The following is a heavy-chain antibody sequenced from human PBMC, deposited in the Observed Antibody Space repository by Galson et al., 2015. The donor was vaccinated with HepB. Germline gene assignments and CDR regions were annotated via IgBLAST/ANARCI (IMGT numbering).Heavy chain of an antibody. CDR3: ANHYDILTGDWRPFDY. V-gene: IGHV3-23*01. J-gene: IGHJ4*02. Sequence: SLRLSCAASGFTFGSYALNWVRQAPGKGPEWVSSISGNGISTYYADSVKGRFTISGDNSKNTLYLQMNSLRAEDTAVYYCANHYDILTGDWRPFDYWGQGTLVTVSS. D-gene: IGHD3-9*01. CDR1: GFTFGSYA. CDR2: ISGNGIST.